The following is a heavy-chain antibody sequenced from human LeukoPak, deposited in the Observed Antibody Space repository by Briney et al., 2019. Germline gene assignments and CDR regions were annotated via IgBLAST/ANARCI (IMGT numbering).Heavy chain of an antibody. Sequence: PGRSLRLSCAASGFTFSSYGMHWVRQAPGKGLEWVAVIWYDGSNKYYADSVKGRFTISRDNSKNTLYLQMNSLRAEDTAVYYCAKDRGYNYGLFDYWGQGTLVTVSS. CDR3: AKDRGYNYGLFDY. J-gene: IGHJ4*02. CDR2: IWYDGSNK. V-gene: IGHV3-33*06. CDR1: GFTFSSYG. D-gene: IGHD5-18*01.